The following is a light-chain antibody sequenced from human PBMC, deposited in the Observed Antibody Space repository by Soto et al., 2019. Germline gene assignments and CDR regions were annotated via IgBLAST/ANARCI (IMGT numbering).Light chain of an antibody. V-gene: IGLV1-40*01. Sequence: QSVLTQPPSVSGAPRQRVTISCTGSSSNIGTGYDVYWYQQLPGTAPKLLIYYNSNRPSGVPDRFSGSKSGTSASLAITGLQAEDEADSYCQSYDSSLSEYVFGTGTKATVL. CDR1: SSNIGTGYD. CDR2: YNS. CDR3: QSYDSSLSEYV. J-gene: IGLJ1*01.